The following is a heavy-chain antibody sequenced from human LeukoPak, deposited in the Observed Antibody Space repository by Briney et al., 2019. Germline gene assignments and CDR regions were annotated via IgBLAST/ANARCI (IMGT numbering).Heavy chain of an antibody. Sequence: GGSLRLSCAASGFTVSSNYMSWVRQAPGKGLEWVSVIYSGGSTYYADSVKGRFTISRDNSKNTLYLQMNSLRAEDSAVHYCAKLWFGELTDAFDIWGQGTMVTVSS. CDR3: AKLWFGELTDAFDI. V-gene: IGHV3-53*01. CDR1: GFTVSSNY. J-gene: IGHJ3*02. D-gene: IGHD3-10*01. CDR2: IYSGGST.